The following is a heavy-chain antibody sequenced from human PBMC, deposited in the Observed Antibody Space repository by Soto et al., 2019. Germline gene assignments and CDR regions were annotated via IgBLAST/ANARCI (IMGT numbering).Heavy chain of an antibody. V-gene: IGHV2-5*02. CDR3: AYSGVGVGGNGYGCLDQ. CDR1: GFSLSTSGVG. J-gene: IGHJ5*02. CDR2: VYWDDDK. D-gene: IGHD3-16*01. Sequence: QITLKESGPTLVKPTQTLTLTCTFSGFSLSTSGVGVGWVRQPPGKALEWLALVYWDDDKRYSPSLKSRLTITKDTSKSQVVLTMTNMDPVDTGTYYWAYSGVGVGGNGYGCLDQWGKGPLVTVS.